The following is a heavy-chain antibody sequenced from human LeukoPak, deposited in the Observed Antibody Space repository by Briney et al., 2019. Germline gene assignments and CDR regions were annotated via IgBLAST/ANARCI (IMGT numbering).Heavy chain of an antibody. CDR2: ISGSGGST. CDR1: GFTFSSYA. D-gene: IGHD6-19*01. J-gene: IGHJ4*02. CDR3: AKCGSGWCVIVY. V-gene: IGHV3-23*01. Sequence: GGSLRLSCAASGFTFSSYAMSWVRQAPGKGLEWVSAISGSGGSTYYADSVKGRFTISRDNSKNTLYLQMNSLSAEGTAVYYCAKCGSGWCVIVYWGQGTLVTVSS.